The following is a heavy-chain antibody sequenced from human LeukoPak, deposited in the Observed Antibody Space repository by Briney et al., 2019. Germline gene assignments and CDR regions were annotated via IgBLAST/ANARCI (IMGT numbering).Heavy chain of an antibody. J-gene: IGHJ6*02. D-gene: IGHD4-23*01. V-gene: IGHV3-23*01. CDR1: GFTFSSYA. Sequence: SGGSLRLSCAASGFTFSSYAMSWVRQAPGKGLEWVSAISGSGGSTYYADSVKGRFTISRDNSKNTLYLQMNSLRAEDTAVYYCARGFGGNSVLAGYYGMDVWGRGTTVTVSS. CDR2: ISGSGGST. CDR3: ARGFGGNSVLAGYYGMDV.